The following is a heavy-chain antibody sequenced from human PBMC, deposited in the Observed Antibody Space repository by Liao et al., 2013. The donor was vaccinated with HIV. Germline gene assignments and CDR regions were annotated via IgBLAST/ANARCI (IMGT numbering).Heavy chain of an antibody. Sequence: QLQESGPGLVKPSETLSLTCAVSGGSINNHYWNWIRQPAGRGLEWIGRIYASGNTNYNPSLKSRLTMSVDSSKNQFSLKLTSVTAADTAVYYCAARITISGVAIPHALDVWGQGTMVAVSS. J-gene: IGHJ3*01. D-gene: IGHD3-3*01. CDR3: AARITISGVAIPHALDV. CDR1: GGSINNHY. CDR2: IYASGNT. V-gene: IGHV4-4*07.